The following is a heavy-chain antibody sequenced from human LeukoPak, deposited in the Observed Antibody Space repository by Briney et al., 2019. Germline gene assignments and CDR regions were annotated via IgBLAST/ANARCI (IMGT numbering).Heavy chain of an antibody. Sequence: GGSLRLSCAASGFTFSSYGMHWVRQAPGKGLEWVAVIWYDGSNKYYADSVKGRFTISRDNSKNTLYLQMNSLRAEDTAVYYCARAMGSGWALFDYWGQGTLVTVSS. CDR1: GFTFSSYG. D-gene: IGHD6-19*01. J-gene: IGHJ4*02. CDR3: ARAMGSGWALFDY. V-gene: IGHV3-33*01. CDR2: IWYDGSNK.